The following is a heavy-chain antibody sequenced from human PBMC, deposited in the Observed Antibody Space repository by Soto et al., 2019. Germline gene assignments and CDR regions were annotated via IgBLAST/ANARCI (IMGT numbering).Heavy chain of an antibody. Sequence: SETLSLTCTVSGGSISSYYWSWIRQPPGKGLEWIGYIYYSGSTYYNPSLKSRVTISVDTSKNQFSLKLSSVTAADTAVYYCARAIQPIWFDPWGQGTLVTVSS. CDR2: IYYSGST. CDR1: GGSISSYY. V-gene: IGHV4-30-4*08. D-gene: IGHD5-18*01. CDR3: ARAIQPIWFDP. J-gene: IGHJ5*02.